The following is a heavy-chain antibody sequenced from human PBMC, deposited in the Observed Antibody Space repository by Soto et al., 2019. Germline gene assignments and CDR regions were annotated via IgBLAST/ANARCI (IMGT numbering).Heavy chain of an antibody. CDR2: MNPNSGNT. D-gene: IGHD6-13*01. J-gene: IGHJ6*03. CDR3: ARAAAGQPYYYYYYYMDV. Sequence: QVQLVQSGAEVKKPGASVKVSCKASGYTFTSYDINWVRQATGQGLEWMGWMNPNSGNTGYAQKFQGRVTMTRNTSISTAYMELSSLRSEDTAVYYCARAAAGQPYYYYYYYMDVWGKETTVTVSS. V-gene: IGHV1-8*01. CDR1: GYTFTSYD.